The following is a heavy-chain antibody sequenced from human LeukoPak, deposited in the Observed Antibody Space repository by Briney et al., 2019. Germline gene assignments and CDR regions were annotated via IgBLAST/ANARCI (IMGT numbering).Heavy chain of an antibody. CDR3: ARGGGYSSSWSDFDY. Sequence: GGSLRLSCAASGFTFSSYSMNWVRQAPGKGLEWVSSISSSSSYIYYADSVKGRFTISRDNAKNSLYLQMNSLRAEDTAVYYCARGGGYSSSWSDFDYWGQGTLVTVSS. J-gene: IGHJ4*02. CDR2: ISSSSSYI. V-gene: IGHV3-21*01. D-gene: IGHD6-13*01. CDR1: GFTFSSYS.